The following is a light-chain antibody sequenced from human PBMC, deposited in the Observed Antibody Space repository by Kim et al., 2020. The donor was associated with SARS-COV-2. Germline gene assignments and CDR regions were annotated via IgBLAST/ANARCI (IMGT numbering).Light chain of an antibody. CDR1: SSDVGNNN. CDR3: AAWDDSLNGVV. V-gene: IGLV1-44*01. CDR2: GNN. Sequence: GQRTSTSCSGSSSDVGNNNVNWYQQHPGKAPKLLIYGNNQRPSGVPDRFSGSKSGTSASLAISGLQSEDEADYYCAAWDDSLNGVVFGGGTQLTVL. J-gene: IGLJ2*01.